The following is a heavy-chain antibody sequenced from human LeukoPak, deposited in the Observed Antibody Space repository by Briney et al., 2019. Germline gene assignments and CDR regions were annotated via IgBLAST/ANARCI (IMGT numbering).Heavy chain of an antibody. CDR3: ARDLVSSHWFDP. V-gene: IGHV4-59*01. CDR1: GGSISGFY. CDR2: ISYSGST. Sequence: SETLSLTCTVSGGSISGFYWSWIRQSPGKGLEWIGFISYSGSTNYNPSLKSRVTISVDMSKNQFSLKLSSVTAADTAVYYCARDLVSSHWFDPWDQGTLVTVSS. D-gene: IGHD2-8*01. J-gene: IGHJ5*02.